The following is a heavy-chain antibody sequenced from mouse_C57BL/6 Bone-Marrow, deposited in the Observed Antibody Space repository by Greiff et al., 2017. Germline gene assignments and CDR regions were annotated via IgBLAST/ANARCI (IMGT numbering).Heavy chain of an antibody. V-gene: IGHV1-4*01. Sequence: VQLQQSGAELARPGASVKMSCKASGYTFTSYTMHWVKQRPGQGLEWIGYINPSSGYTKYNQKFKDKATLTADKSSSTAYMQLSSLTSEDSAVYYCARTTTVGPNYFDYWGQGTTLTVSS. CDR1: GYTFTSYT. CDR2: INPSSGYT. CDR3: ARTTTVGPNYFDY. D-gene: IGHD1-1*01. J-gene: IGHJ2*01.